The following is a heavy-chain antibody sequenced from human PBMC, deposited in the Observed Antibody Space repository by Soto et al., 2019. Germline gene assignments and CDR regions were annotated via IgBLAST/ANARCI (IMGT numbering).Heavy chain of an antibody. CDR3: VREGRGSFDF. CDR1: GFIFTNYA. V-gene: IGHV3-23*01. J-gene: IGHJ3*01. CDR2: IGGRGNSA. D-gene: IGHD5-12*01. Sequence: GGSLRLSCAASGFIFTNYAMNWVRQAPGKGLEWVSVIGGRGNSAYYADSVQDRFTISRDNSKNTLSLQMSSLTADHTAIYYCVREGRGSFDFWGRGTMVTVSS.